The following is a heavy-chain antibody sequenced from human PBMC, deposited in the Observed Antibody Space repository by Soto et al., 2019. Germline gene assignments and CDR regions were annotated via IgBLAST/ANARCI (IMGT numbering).Heavy chain of an antibody. CDR3: AKTPPIYSSSWYVDY. CDR2: ISGSGNT. J-gene: IGHJ4*02. D-gene: IGHD6-13*01. V-gene: IGHV3-23*01. CDR1: GFTFSSYA. Sequence: EVQLLESGGGLVQPGGSLRLSCAASGFTFSSYAMSWVRQAPGKGLEWVSAISGSGNTYYADSVKGRFTISRDNSKNTLYLQINSLKAEDTAVYYCAKTPPIYSSSWYVDYWGQGTLVTVSS.